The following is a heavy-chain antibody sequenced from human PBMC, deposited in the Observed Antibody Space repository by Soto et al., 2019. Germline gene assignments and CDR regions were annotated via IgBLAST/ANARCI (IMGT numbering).Heavy chain of an antibody. CDR2: IYHSGST. Sequence: SETLSLTCAVSGYSISSGYYWGCIRQPPGKGLEWIGSIYHSGSTYYNPSLKSRVTISVDTSKNQFSLKLSSVTAADTAVYYCARDPGASDAFDIWGQGTMVTVSS. CDR1: GYSISSGYY. V-gene: IGHV4-38-2*02. CDR3: ARDPGASDAFDI. D-gene: IGHD1-26*01. J-gene: IGHJ3*02.